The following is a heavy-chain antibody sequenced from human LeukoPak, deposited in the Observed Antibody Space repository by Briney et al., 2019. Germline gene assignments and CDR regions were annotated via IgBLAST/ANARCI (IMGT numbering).Heavy chain of an antibody. J-gene: IGHJ5*02. Sequence: ASVKVSCKASGYTFTGYYMHWVRQAPGEGLEWMGWINPNSGGTNYAQKFQGRVTMTMDTSISTAYMELSRLRSDDTAVYYCARRPSYGYGVWFDPWGQGTLVTVSS. CDR1: GYTFTGYY. CDR3: ARRPSYGYGVWFDP. CDR2: INPNSGGT. D-gene: IGHD5-18*01. V-gene: IGHV1-2*02.